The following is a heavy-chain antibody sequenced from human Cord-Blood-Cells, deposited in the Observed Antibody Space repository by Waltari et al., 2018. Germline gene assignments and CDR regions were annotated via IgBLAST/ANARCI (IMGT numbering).Heavy chain of an antibody. Sequence: QVQLQESGPGLVKPSETLSLTCAVSGYSISGYYWGWIRQPPGKGLEWIGSIYHSGSTYYNPALKSGVTISVDTSKNQFSLKLSSVTAADTAVYYCARESAAQHDYWGQGTLVTVSS. J-gene: IGHJ4*02. V-gene: IGHV4-38-2*02. D-gene: IGHD6-6*01. CDR3: ARESAAQHDY. CDR1: GYSISGYY. CDR2: IYHSGST.